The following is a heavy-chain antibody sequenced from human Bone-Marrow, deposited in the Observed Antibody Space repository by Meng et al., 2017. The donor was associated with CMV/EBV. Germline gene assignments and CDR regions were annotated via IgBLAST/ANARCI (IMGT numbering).Heavy chain of an antibody. CDR2: IYYSGST. CDR3: ARGRSLVSPFDY. D-gene: IGHD3-16*02. V-gene: IGHV4-59*01. CDR1: GGSISSYY. J-gene: IGHJ4*02. Sequence: SETLSLTCTVSGGSISSYYWSWIRQPPGKGLEWIGYIYYSGSTNYNPSLKSRVTISVDTSKNQFSLKLSSVTAADTAVYYCARGRSLVSPFDYWGQGTLVTFSS.